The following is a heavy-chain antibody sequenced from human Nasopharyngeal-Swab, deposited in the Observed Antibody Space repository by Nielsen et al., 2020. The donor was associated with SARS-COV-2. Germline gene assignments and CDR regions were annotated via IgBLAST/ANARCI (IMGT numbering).Heavy chain of an antibody. Sequence: GESLKISCAASGFTFSSYAMSWVRQAPGKGLEWVSAISGSGGSTYYADSVKGRFTISRDNSKNTLYLQMNRLRAEDTAVYYCAKDDGSSGYFPYWGQGTLVTVSS. CDR1: GFTFSSYA. CDR2: ISGSGGST. V-gene: IGHV3-23*01. D-gene: IGHD3-22*01. J-gene: IGHJ4*02. CDR3: AKDDGSSGYFPY.